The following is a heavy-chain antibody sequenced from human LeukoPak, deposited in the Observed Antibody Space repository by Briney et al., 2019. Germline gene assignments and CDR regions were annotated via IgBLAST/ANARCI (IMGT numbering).Heavy chain of an antibody. CDR1: GFTFSSYS. D-gene: IGHD3-9*01. J-gene: IGHJ3*02. CDR2: ISSSSTFT. CDR3: ASGDILTGYKVDAFDI. V-gene: IGHV3-21*01. Sequence: GGSLRLSCAASGFTFSSYSMNWVRQAPGQGLEWVSSISSSSTFTYYADSVKGRFTISRDNAKNSLYLQMNSLRAGETAVYYCASGDILTGYKVDAFDIWGQGTMVTVSS.